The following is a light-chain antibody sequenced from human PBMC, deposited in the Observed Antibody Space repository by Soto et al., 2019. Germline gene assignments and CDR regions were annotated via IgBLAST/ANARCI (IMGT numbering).Light chain of an antibody. CDR1: QSVSSSY. Sequence: EIVLTQSPGTLSLSPGERATLSCRASQSVSSSYLAWYQQKPGQAPRLLIYGASSRASGIPDRFSGSGSGTDFTLTISRLEPEDGAVYYCQQYGSSLFTFGPGTKVDIK. CDR2: GAS. CDR3: QQYGSSLFT. V-gene: IGKV3-20*01. J-gene: IGKJ3*01.